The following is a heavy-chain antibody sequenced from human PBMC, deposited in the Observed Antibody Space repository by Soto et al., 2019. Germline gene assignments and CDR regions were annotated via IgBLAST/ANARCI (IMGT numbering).Heavy chain of an antibody. CDR3: ARYSVPAAIAPNYFDY. J-gene: IGHJ4*02. CDR2: ISAYNGNT. Sequence: ASVKVSCKASGYTFTSYGISWVRQAPGQGLEWMGWISAYNGNTNYAQKLQGRVTMTRNTSISTAYMELSSLRSEDTAVYYCARYSVPAAIAPNYFDYWGQGTLVTVSS. CDR1: GYTFTSYG. D-gene: IGHD2-2*01. V-gene: IGHV1-18*01.